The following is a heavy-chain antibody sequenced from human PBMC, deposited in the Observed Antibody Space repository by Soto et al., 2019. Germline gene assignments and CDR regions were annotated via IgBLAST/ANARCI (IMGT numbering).Heavy chain of an antibody. V-gene: IGHV1-2*06. J-gene: IGHJ5*02. D-gene: IGHD1-26*01. CDR1: GYTFSGYN. CDR3: GRDGVGATPLGWFDP. CDR2: INPRSGDT. Sequence: QVQLVQSGAEVKKPGASVKVSCKASGYTFSGYNFNWGEQPPGQGLEWMGRINPRSGDTTYAQKFQGRLTMTRDTSISTAYMELSSLRSDDTAVYYCGRDGVGATPLGWFDPWGQGSLVTVSS.